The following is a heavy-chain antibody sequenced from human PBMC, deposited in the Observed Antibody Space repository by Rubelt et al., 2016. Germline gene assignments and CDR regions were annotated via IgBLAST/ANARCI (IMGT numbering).Heavy chain of an antibody. CDR1: GGSFSGYY. J-gene: IGHJ5*02. D-gene: IGHD3-10*01. Sequence: QVQLQQWGAGLLKPSETLSLTCAVYGGSFSGYYWSWIRQPPGKGLEWIGEINHSGSTNYNPSLKSGVTIPVEPSKSQFSLKLSVVTAADTAVYYCARGGRYYGSGSYQRHNWFDPWGQGTLVTVSS. CDR2: INHSGST. CDR3: ARGGRYYGSGSYQRHNWFDP. V-gene: IGHV4-34*01.